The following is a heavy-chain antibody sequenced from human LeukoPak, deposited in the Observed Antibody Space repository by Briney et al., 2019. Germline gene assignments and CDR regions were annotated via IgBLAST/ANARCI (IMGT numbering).Heavy chain of an antibody. CDR1: GYTFTGYY. J-gene: IGHJ4*02. CDR2: VNPNSGGT. Sequence: GASVKVSRKASGYTFTGYYMHWVRQAPGQGLEWMGWVNPNSGGTNYAQKFQGRVTMTRDTSISTAYMELSRLRSDDTAVYYCARAGAPSSYSSGWYANDYWGQGTLVTVSS. V-gene: IGHV1-2*02. CDR3: ARAGAPSSYSSGWYANDY. D-gene: IGHD6-19*01.